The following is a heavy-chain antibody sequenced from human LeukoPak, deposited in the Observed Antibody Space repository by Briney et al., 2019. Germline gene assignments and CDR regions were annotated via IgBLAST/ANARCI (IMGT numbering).Heavy chain of an antibody. V-gene: IGHV4-59*08. J-gene: IGHJ1*01. CDR3: ARLDSGDHGNIPH. CDR1: GGSLSPYY. Sequence: SETLSLTCTVSGGSLSPYYWTWIRQPPGKGLEWIGYIYHTGTTRYNPSLNSRVTISVETSKNQFSLRLNSVAAADTAIYYCARLDSGDHGNIPHWGQGTLVTVSS. D-gene: IGHD1-26*01. CDR2: IYHTGTT.